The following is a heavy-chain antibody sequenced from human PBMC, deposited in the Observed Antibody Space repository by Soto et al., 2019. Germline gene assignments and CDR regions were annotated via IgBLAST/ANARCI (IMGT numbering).Heavy chain of an antibody. V-gene: IGHV3-23*01. CDR2: ISGSGGST. D-gene: IGHD6-13*01. CDR1: GFTFSSYG. J-gene: IGHJ5*02. CDR3: AKDLVAAAGIPNWFDP. Sequence: EVQLLESGGGLVQPGGSLRISCAASGFTFSSYGMSWVRQAPGKWLEWVSAISGSGGSTYYADSVKGGFTISRDNSKNTLYLQMNGLRAEDTAVYYCAKDLVAAAGIPNWFDPLGQGTLVTFSS.